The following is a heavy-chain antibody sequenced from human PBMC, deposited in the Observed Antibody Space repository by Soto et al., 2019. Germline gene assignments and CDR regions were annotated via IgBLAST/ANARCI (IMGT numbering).Heavy chain of an antibody. D-gene: IGHD6-13*01. CDR3: ARGIAAAGLLYYYYMDV. CDR2: IKQDGSEK. J-gene: IGHJ6*03. Sequence: PGGSLRLSCAASGFTFSSYWMSWVRQAPGKGLEWVANIKQDGSEKYYVDSVKGRFTISRDNAKNSLYLQMNSLRAEDTAVYYCARGIAAAGLLYYYYMDVWGKGTTVTVSS. CDR1: GFTFSSYW. V-gene: IGHV3-7*01.